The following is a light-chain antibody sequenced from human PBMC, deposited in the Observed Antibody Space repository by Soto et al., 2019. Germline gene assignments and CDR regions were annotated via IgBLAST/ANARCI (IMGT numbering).Light chain of an antibody. CDR1: QGISSW. J-gene: IGKJ1*01. V-gene: IGKV1D-16*01. CDR3: QHYNSYSEA. CDR2: AAS. Sequence: DIQMTQSPSSVSASLGDRVTITCRASQGISSWLAWYQQKPGKAPKLLIYAASSRATGIPDRFSGSGSGTDFTLTISSLQPDDFATYYCQHYNSYSEAFGQGTKVDIK.